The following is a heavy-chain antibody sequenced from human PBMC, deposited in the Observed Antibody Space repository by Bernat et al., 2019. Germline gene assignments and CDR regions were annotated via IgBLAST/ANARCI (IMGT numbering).Heavy chain of an antibody. CDR3: AREHIVGSTRGFDY. D-gene: IGHD1-26*01. J-gene: IGHJ4*02. Sequence: VQLVESGGGFVQPGRSLRLSCAASGFTFSDNGMHWVRQAPGKGLEWVAVIWHDGSNENYAESVKGRFTISRDNSESTLYLQMNSLRAEDSALYYCAREHIVGSTRGFDYWGQGTLVTVSS. V-gene: IGHV3-33*01. CDR2: IWHDGSNE. CDR1: GFTFSDNG.